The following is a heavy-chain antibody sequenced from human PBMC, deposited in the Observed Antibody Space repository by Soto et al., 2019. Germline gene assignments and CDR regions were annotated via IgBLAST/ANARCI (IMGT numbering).Heavy chain of an antibody. CDR1: GFTFSNHA. CDR3: AKVYSDFWSGYPYYFDY. Sequence: EVQLLESGGGLAQPGGSLRLSCAASGFTFSNHAMNWVRQAPGRGLEWVSGIRGSGGSTSYADSVKGRFTISSDNSKNTLYLQMNSLRAEDTAVYYCAKVYSDFWSGYPYYFDYWGQGIRVTVSS. CDR2: IRGSGGST. J-gene: IGHJ4*02. V-gene: IGHV3-23*01. D-gene: IGHD3-3*01.